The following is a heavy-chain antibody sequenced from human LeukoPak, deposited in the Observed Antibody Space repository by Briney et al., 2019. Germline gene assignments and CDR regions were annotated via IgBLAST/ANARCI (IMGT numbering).Heavy chain of an antibody. CDR1: GGSISSGGYY. V-gene: IGHV4-31*03. D-gene: IGHD2-15*01. CDR2: IYYSGST. Sequence: SQTLSLTCTVSGGSISSGGYYWRWIRQHPGKGLEWIGYIYYSGSTYYNPSLKSRVTISVDTSKNQFSLKLSSVTAADTAVYYCARSRGGGEFDYWGQGTLVTVSS. J-gene: IGHJ4*02. CDR3: ARSRGGGEFDY.